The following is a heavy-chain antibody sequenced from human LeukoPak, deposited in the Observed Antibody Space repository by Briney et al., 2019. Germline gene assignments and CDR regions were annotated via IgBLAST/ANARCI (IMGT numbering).Heavy chain of an antibody. Sequence: SETLSLACTVSGGSISSGSYYWSWIRQPAGKGLEWIGRIYTSGSTHYNPSLKSRVTISVDTSKNQFSLKLSSVTAADTAVYYCARDPRVWGSYRRDNWFDPWGQGTLVTVSS. CDR2: IYTSGST. CDR1: GGSISSGSYY. D-gene: IGHD3-16*02. J-gene: IGHJ5*02. V-gene: IGHV4-61*02. CDR3: ARDPRVWGSYRRDNWFDP.